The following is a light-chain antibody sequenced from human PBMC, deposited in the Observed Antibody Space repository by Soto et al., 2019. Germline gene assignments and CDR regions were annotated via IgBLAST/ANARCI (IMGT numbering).Light chain of an antibody. CDR2: GAS. Sequence: DLQMTQSPSSLSASVGDRVTITCQASQDIRKYLSWYQQKPGRAPKLLIYGASNLEKGVPSRFSGSGYGSDFTFTISSLQPEDVATYYCQHYDHLPPFTFGPGTKVAVK. J-gene: IGKJ3*01. CDR3: QHYDHLPPFT. CDR1: QDIRKY. V-gene: IGKV1-33*01.